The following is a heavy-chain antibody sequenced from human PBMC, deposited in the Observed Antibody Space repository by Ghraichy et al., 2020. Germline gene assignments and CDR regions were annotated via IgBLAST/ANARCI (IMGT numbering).Heavy chain of an antibody. V-gene: IGHV4-39*01. CDR2: LYYSENT. Sequence: SETLSLTCSVSGGSITSSHYYWGWIRQPPGKGLEWIGSLYYSENTYYNPSLKSRVIISVDTSKNQLSLKLTSVTAADTAVYYCARHMVYAGPRDYWGQGTLVIVSS. CDR1: GGSITSSHYY. D-gene: IGHD2-8*01. CDR3: ARHMVYAGPRDY. J-gene: IGHJ4*02.